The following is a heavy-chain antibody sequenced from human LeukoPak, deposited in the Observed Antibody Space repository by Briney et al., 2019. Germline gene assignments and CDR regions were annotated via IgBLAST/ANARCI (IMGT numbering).Heavy chain of an antibody. Sequence: GGSLSLSCAASGFTFSSYWMSWVRQAPGKGLEWVANIKQDGSEKYYVDSVKGRFTISRDNAKNSLYLQMNSLRAEDTAVYYCARELDDSSGYYYERGDYWGQGTLVTVSS. CDR2: IKQDGSEK. V-gene: IGHV3-7*01. J-gene: IGHJ4*02. CDR1: GFTFSSYW. D-gene: IGHD3-22*01. CDR3: ARELDDSSGYYYERGDY.